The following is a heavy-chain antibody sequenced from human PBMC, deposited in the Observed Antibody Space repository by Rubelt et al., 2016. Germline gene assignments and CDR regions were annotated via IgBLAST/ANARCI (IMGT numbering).Heavy chain of an antibody. Sequence: QVQLVQSGAEVKKPGASVKVSCKASGYTFTSYAMHWVRQAPGQRLEWMGWINAGNGNTKYSQKFQGKVTITRGTSASTAYMELSSLRSEDTAVYYCARAQRIRLLMVYAPTFDYWGQGTLVTVSS. J-gene: IGHJ4*02. CDR3: ARAQRIRLLMVYAPTFDY. V-gene: IGHV1-3*01. D-gene: IGHD2-8*01. CDR1: GYTFTSYA. CDR2: INAGNGNT.